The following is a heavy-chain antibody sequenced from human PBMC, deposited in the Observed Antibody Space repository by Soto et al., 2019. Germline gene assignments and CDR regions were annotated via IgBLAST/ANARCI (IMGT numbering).Heavy chain of an antibody. Sequence: SETLSLTCTVSGGSISSYYWSWIRQPPGKGLEWIGYIYHSGSTNYNPSLKSRVTISVDTSKNQFSLKLSSVTAADTAVYYCARGAEGAVAGLYYYYYYGMDVWGQGTTVTVSS. CDR3: ARGAEGAVAGLYYYYYYGMDV. V-gene: IGHV4-59*01. CDR2: IYHSGST. D-gene: IGHD6-19*01. CDR1: GGSISSYY. J-gene: IGHJ6*02.